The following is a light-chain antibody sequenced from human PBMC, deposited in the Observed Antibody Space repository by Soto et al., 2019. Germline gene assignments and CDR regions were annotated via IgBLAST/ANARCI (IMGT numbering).Light chain of an antibody. Sequence: DDLMTQSPLSLPVTLGQPASISCRSSQSLVHSDGNTSLNWFHQRPGQSPRRLIYKVSNRDSGVPDRFSGSGSGTDFTLKISRVEAEDVGVYYCLQGTHWPPTFGGGTKVEIK. CDR1: QSLVHSDGNTS. CDR3: LQGTHWPPT. CDR2: KVS. V-gene: IGKV2-30*02. J-gene: IGKJ4*01.